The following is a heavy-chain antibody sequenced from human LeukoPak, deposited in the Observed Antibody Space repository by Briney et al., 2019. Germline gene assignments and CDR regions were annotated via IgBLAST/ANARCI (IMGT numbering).Heavy chain of an antibody. D-gene: IGHD6-13*01. CDR1: GGSFSGYY. J-gene: IGHJ4*02. CDR2: INHSGST. Sequence: SETLSLTCAVYGGSFSGYYWSWIRQPPGKGLEWIGEINHSGSTNYNPSLKSRVTVSVDTSKNQFSLKLSSLTAADTAVYYCAREVGTAACTIDYRGQGTRGTVSS. CDR3: AREVGTAACTIDY. V-gene: IGHV4-34*01.